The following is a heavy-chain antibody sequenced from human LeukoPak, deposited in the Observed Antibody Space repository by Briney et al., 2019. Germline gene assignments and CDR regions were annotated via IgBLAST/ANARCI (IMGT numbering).Heavy chain of an antibody. V-gene: IGHV1-8*01. D-gene: IGHD2-2*01. Sequence: ASVKVSCKASGYTFTSYDINWVRQATGQGLEWMGWMNPNSGNTGYAQKFQGRVTMTRNTSISTAYMELSRLRSEDTAVYYCARGKGYCSSTSCLDNWFDPWGQGTLVTVSS. J-gene: IGHJ5*02. CDR1: GYTFTSYD. CDR3: ARGKGYCSSTSCLDNWFDP. CDR2: MNPNSGNT.